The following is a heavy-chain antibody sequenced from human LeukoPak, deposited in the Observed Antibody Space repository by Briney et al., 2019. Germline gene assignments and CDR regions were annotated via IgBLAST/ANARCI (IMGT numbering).Heavy chain of an antibody. J-gene: IGHJ4*02. D-gene: IGHD3-10*01. CDR3: AAGAGITRY. CDR2: ITWNSGSI. CDR1: GLTFYDYA. Sequence: GGSLRLSCAASGLTFYDYAMHWVRQAPGKGLEWVSGITWNSGSIAYADSVKGRFTISRDNAKNSLYLQVNSLRSEDKALYYCAAGAGITRYWGQGTLVTVSS. V-gene: IGHV3-9*01.